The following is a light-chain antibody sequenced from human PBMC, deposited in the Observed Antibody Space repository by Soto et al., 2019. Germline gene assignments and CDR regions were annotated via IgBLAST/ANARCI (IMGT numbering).Light chain of an antibody. V-gene: IGLV1-51*01. CDR1: SSNIAANS. CDR2: DSD. CDR3: GAWENSLTVYV. J-gene: IGLJ1*01. Sequence: QSALTQPPSVSAAPGQEVTISCSGSSSNIAANSVSWYQHLPGTAPKLLIYDSDRRPSGIPARFSGSKSGTSATLGITGLQTGDEADYYCGAWENSLTVYVFGSGTKVTVL.